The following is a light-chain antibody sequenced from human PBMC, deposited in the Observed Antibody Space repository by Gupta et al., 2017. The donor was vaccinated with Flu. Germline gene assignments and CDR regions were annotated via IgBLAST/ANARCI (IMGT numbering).Light chain of an antibody. V-gene: IGKV2-30*01. CDR3: RRGTHPWT. J-gene: IGKJ2*02. CDR1: QSLVYKNGITY. CDR2: EFS. Sequence: DVVMSQSPLSLSVTLGQAASISCRSSQSLVYKNGITYLTWFQQRPGQSPRRLIYEFSNRDSGVPDRFSGSGSVTDFTLKSSRVEAEDVGVYYGRRGTHPWTFGQGTRLEI.